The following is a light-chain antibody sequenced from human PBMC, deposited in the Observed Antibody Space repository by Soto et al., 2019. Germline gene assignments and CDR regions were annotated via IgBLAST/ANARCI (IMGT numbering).Light chain of an antibody. J-gene: IGKJ2*01. CDR3: QQFASSPNT. CDR2: KAS. V-gene: IGKV1-5*03. CDR1: QSVSNW. Sequence: DIQMTQSPSTLSASVGDRVTITCRASQSVSNWLAWYQQKQGKVPKLLIYKASTLESGVPSRFSGSGSGTEFTLTISSLQPDDFAAYYCQQFASSPNTFGQGTKLEVK.